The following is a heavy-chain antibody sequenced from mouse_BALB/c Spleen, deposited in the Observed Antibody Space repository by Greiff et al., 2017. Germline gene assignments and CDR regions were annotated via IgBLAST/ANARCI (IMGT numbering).Heavy chain of an antibody. J-gene: IGHJ4*01. CDR1: GFTFSDYY. V-gene: IGHV5-4*02. CDR3: ARGGDVGAMDY. Sequence: DVKLQESGGGLVKPGGSLKLSCAASGFTFSDYYMYWVRQTPEKRLEWVATISDGGSYTYYPDSVKGRFTISRDNAKNNLYLQMSSLKSEDTAMYYCARGGDVGAMDYWGQGTSVTVSS. D-gene: IGHD3-3*01. CDR2: ISDGGSYT.